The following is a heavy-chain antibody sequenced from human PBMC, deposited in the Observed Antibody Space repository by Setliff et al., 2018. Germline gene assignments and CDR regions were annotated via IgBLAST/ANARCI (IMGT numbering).Heavy chain of an antibody. CDR2: INHSVST. J-gene: IGHJ6*03. CDR3: ARGVHGSGSYRLYYYYYMDV. Sequence: SETLSLTCAVYGGSFSGYYWSWIRQLPGKGLEWIGEINHSVSTNYNTSLKSRVTISVDTSKNQFSLKLSSVTAADTAVYYCARGVHGSGSYRLYYYYYMDVWGKGTTVTVSS. D-gene: IGHD3-10*01. V-gene: IGHV4-34*01. CDR1: GGSFSGYY.